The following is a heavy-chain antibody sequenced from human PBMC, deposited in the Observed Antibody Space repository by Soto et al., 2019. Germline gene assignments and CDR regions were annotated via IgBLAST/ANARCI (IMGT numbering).Heavy chain of an antibody. CDR3: GALDSGYDSPWDY. V-gene: IGHV3-48*01. Sequence: PGGSLRLSCAASGFTFSSYSMNWVRQAPGKGLEWVSYISSSSSTIYYADSVKGRFTISRDNAKNSLYLQMNSLGAEDTAVYYCGALDSGYDSPWDYWGQGTLVTVSS. J-gene: IGHJ4*02. CDR2: ISSSSSTI. D-gene: IGHD5-12*01. CDR1: GFTFSSYS.